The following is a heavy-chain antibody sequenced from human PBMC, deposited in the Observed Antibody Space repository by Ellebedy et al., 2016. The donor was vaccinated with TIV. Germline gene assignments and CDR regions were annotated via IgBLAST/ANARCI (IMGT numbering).Heavy chain of an antibody. CDR3: ARADGWRVATIGGAGSN. V-gene: IGHV1-18*01. CDR1: GYTFTSYG. J-gene: IGHJ4*02. D-gene: IGHD5-12*01. CDR2: ISAYNGNT. Sequence: ASVKVSCKASGYTFTSYGISWVRQAPGQGLEWMGWISAYNGNTNYAQKLQGRVTMTTDTSTSTAYMELSRLRSDDTAVYYCARADGWRVATIGGAGSNWGQGTLVTVSS.